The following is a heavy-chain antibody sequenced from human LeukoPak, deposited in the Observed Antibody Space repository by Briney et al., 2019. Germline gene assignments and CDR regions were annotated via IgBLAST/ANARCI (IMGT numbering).Heavy chain of an antibody. CDR1: GGSISSYY. Sequence: SETLSLTCTVSGGSISSYYWSWIRQPPGEGREWIGYIYDRGSTNYNPSLKSRVTISVETSKNQFSLKMSYVTAADTAVYYCARDSPGYCSGGSCYSVSSDAFDIWGQGTTVTASS. V-gene: IGHV4-59*01. CDR3: ARDSPGYCSGGSCYSVSSDAFDI. CDR2: IYDRGST. J-gene: IGHJ3*02. D-gene: IGHD2-15*01.